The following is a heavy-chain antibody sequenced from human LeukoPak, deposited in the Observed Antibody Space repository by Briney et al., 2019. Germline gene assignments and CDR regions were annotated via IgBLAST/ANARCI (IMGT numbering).Heavy chain of an antibody. CDR1: GFTFSSYE. V-gene: IGHV3-48*03. CDR2: ISSSGSTI. Sequence: PGGPLRLSCAASGFTFSSYELIWVRQAPGKGLEGVSYISSSGSTIYYADSVKGRFTISRDNSKNTLYLQMNSLRAKDTAVYYCAKYCASGSYYKLPHWGQGTLVTVSS. J-gene: IGHJ1*01. CDR3: AKYCASGSYYKLPH. D-gene: IGHD3-10*01.